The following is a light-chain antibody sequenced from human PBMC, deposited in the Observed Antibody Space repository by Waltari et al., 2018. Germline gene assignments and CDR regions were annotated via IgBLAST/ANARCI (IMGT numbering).Light chain of an antibody. CDR2: RDN. CDR1: SSNTESNQ. CDR3: AAWDNSLSGVL. J-gene: IGLJ2*01. V-gene: IGLV1-47*01. Sequence: QSVLTQSPSASGTPWQRVTISCSGSSSNTESNQAFGYHQTPGTAPKLLIFRDNMRPSGVRDRFSASKSGTSASLAISGLRSEDEADYYCAAWDNSLSGVLFGGGTKLTVL.